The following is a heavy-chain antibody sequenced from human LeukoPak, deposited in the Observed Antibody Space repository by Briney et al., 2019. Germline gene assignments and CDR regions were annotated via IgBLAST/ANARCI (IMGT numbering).Heavy chain of an antibody. CDR1: GFTFSSYA. J-gene: IGHJ4*02. Sequence: PGGSLRLSCAASGFTFSSYAMHWVRQAPGKGLEWVAVISYDGSNKYYADSVKGRFTISRDNSKNTLYLQMNSLRAEDTAVYYCARDHSGPHTPWGFDYWGQGTLVTVSS. CDR2: ISYDGSNK. D-gene: IGHD3-16*01. CDR3: ARDHSGPHTPWGFDY. V-gene: IGHV3-30-3*01.